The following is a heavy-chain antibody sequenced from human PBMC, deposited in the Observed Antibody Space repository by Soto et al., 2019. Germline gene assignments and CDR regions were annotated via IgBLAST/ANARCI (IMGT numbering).Heavy chain of an antibody. CDR2: VDYSGTT. CDR3: ARAGSTWRYFFDY. J-gene: IGHJ4*02. Sequence: QVQLQESGPGLVKPSETLSLTCTVSGGSISSYYWTWIRQPPGKGLEWVGYVDYSGTTYYNPSLQSRVTISVETSKNQFSLKVKSVTAADTAIYYCARAGSTWRYFFDYWGQGALVTVSS. V-gene: IGHV4-59*01. D-gene: IGHD6-13*01. CDR1: GGSISSYY.